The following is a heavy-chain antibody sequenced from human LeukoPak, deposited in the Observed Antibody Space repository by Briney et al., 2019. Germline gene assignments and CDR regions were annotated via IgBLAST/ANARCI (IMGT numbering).Heavy chain of an antibody. J-gene: IGHJ4*02. Sequence: GESLRLSCAASGFTFRSYAMSWVRQAPGKGLKWVSAISGSGGSTYYADSVKGRFTISRDNSKNTLYLQMNSLRAEDTAVYYCAIMTCSSTSCFFDYWGQGTLVTVSS. CDR2: ISGSGGST. V-gene: IGHV3-23*01. CDR3: AIMTCSSTSCFFDY. D-gene: IGHD2-2*01. CDR1: GFTFRSYA.